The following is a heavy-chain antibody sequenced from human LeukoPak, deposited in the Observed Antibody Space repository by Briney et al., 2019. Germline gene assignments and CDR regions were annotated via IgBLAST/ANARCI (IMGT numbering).Heavy chain of an antibody. V-gene: IGHV3-30*03. J-gene: IGHJ4*02. D-gene: IGHD3-9*01. Sequence: PGGSLRLSCSASGFTFSSYDMHWVRQAPGKGLEWVAVILYIRSNNNKYYADSMKGRFTISRDNSKNTLSLLMNSLRPEDTGVYYCARGGNYNILTGYSRTLDYWGQGTLVTVSS. CDR2: ILYIRSNNNK. CDR3: ARGGNYNILTGYSRTLDY. CDR1: GFTFSSYD.